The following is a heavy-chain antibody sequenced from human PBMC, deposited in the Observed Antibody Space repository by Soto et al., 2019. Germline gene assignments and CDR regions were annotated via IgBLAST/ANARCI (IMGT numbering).Heavy chain of an antibody. D-gene: IGHD5-18*01. V-gene: IGHV1-8*01. J-gene: IGHJ6*03. CDR3: ARVTAMVTRYYYYYYMDV. CDR1: GYTFTGYD. CDR2: MNPNSGNT. Sequence: ASVKVSCKASGYTFTGYDINWVRQATGQGLEWMGWMNPNSGNTGYAQKFQGRVTMTRNTSISTAYMELSSLRSEDTAVYYCARVTAMVTRYYYYYYMDVWGKGTTVTVSS.